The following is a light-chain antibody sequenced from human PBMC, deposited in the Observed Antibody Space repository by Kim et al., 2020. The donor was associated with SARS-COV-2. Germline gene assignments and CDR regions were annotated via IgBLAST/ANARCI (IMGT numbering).Light chain of an antibody. J-gene: IGKJ4*02. CDR3: QQSYSIFRVT. CDR2: ATS. V-gene: IGKV1-39*01. CDR1: HRIGAS. Sequence: GDRDTITYRASHRIGASLNCCQQKTGKAPKLLISATSTLRSVVPSRFSGGGSGTDFSLDIITLQPEDFATYYCQQSYSIFRVTFVAGTKVDIK.